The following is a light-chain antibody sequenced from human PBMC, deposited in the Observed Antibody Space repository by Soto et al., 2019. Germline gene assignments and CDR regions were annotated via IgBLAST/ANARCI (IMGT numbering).Light chain of an antibody. J-gene: IGKJ4*01. CDR1: QSVSSSY. CDR2: GAS. CDR3: QQRSIWPLT. Sequence: EIVLTQSPGTLSLSPGERATLSCRASQSVSSSYLAWYQQKPGQAPRLLIYGASSRATGIPDRFSGSGSGTDFTLTISNLEPEDSAVYYCQQRSIWPLTFGGGTKVDI. V-gene: IGKV3D-20*02.